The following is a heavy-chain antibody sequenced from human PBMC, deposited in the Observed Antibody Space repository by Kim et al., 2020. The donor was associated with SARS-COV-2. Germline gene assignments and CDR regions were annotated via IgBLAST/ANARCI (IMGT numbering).Heavy chain of an antibody. V-gene: IGHV4-31*03. CDR3: ARALGVTIFGVSIINWFDP. CDR1: GGSISSGGYY. D-gene: IGHD3-3*01. CDR2: IYYSGST. Sequence: SETLSLTCTVSGGSISSGGYYWSWIRQHPGKGLEWIGYIYYSGSTYYNPSLKSRVTISVDTSKNQFSLKLSSVTAADTAVYYCARALGVTIFGVSIINWFDPWGQEPWSPSPQ. J-gene: IGHJ5*02.